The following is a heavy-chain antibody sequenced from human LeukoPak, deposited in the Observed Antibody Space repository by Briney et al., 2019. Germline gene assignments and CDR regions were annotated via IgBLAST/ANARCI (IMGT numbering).Heavy chain of an antibody. CDR3: ARDEDGYNYGFDP. V-gene: IGHV6-1*01. CDR1: GDSVSINSAA. CDR2: TYQRSKWYN. D-gene: IGHD5-24*01. J-gene: IGHJ5*02. Sequence: SQTLSLTSAISGDSVSINSAAWNWIRQSPSRGLEWLGRTYQRSKWYNDYAVSVKSRIIINPDTSKNQFSPQLNSVTPEDTAVYYCARDEDGYNYGFDPWGQGTLVTVSS.